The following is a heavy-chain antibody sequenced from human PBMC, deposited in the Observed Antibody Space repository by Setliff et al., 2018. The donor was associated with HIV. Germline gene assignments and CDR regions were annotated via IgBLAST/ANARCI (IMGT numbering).Heavy chain of an antibody. CDR3: ARDGYYNSWSGYGYYYYYMDV. V-gene: IGHV1-2*06. D-gene: IGHD3-3*01. Sequence: GASVKVSCKTSGYTFDGHYLHWVRQAPGQGLEWMGRISPNNFNTQYAKNFQGRVTMTGDTSTSTVYMELSSLRSEDTAVYYCARDGYYNSWSGYGYYYYYMDVWGKGTTVTVSS. CDR1: GYTFDGHY. CDR2: ISPNNFNT. J-gene: IGHJ6*03.